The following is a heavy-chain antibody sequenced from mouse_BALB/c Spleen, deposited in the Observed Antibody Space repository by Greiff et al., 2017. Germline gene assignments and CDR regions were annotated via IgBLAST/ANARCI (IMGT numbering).Heavy chain of an antibody. V-gene: IGHV7-3*02. CDR1: WFTFTDYY. Sequence: VESGGGLVQPGGSLRLSCATSWFTFTDYYLNWVRPPPGKALEWLGFIRNKANGYTTEYSASVKGRFTISRDNSQSILYLQMNTLRAEDSAAYYYATIIWLRRWYFDVWGAGTTVTVSS. CDR2: IRNKANGYTT. CDR3: ATIIWLRRWYFDV. J-gene: IGHJ1*01. D-gene: IGHD2-2*01.